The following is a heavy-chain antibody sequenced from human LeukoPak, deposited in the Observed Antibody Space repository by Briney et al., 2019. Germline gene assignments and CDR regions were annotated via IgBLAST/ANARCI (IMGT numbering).Heavy chain of an antibody. Sequence: SETLSLTCTVSGGSIKSPTSYWSWIRQPPGKGLEWIGNVYHIGTTSYNSSLKSRVTISVDTSKDQFSLEMASVTPEDTALYYCARNTTSSPWFDPWGQGTLVIVSS. D-gene: IGHD6-6*01. CDR1: GGSIKSPTSY. CDR2: VYHIGTT. J-gene: IGHJ5*02. V-gene: IGHV4-61*01. CDR3: ARNTTSSPWFDP.